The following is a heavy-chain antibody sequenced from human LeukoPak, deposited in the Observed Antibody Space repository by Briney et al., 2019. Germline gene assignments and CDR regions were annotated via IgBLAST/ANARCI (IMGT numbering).Heavy chain of an antibody. CDR2: ISSSSSTI. CDR1: GFTFSSYS. V-gene: IGHV3-48*04. D-gene: IGHD3-22*01. CDR3: AKVSNYDSSGYLYYYYYMDV. J-gene: IGHJ6*03. Sequence: GGSLRLSCAASGFTFSSYSMNWVRQAPGKGLEWVSYISSSSSTIYYADSVKGRFTISRDNAKNSLYLQMNSLRAEDTAVYYCAKVSNYDSSGYLYYYYYMDVWGKGTTVTVSS.